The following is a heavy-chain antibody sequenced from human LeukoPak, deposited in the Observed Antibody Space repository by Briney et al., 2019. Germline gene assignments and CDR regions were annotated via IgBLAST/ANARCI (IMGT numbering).Heavy chain of an antibody. CDR2: IWYDGSNK. CDR3: GKDALALRYFDWLPRSYFDY. CDR1: GFTFSSYG. Sequence: PGGSLRLSCAASGFTFSSYGMHWVRQAPGKGLEWVAVIWYDGSNKYYADSVKGRFTISRDNSKNTLYLQMNSLRAEDTAVYYCGKDALALRYFDWLPRSYFDYWGQGTLVTVSS. V-gene: IGHV3-33*06. D-gene: IGHD3-9*01. J-gene: IGHJ4*02.